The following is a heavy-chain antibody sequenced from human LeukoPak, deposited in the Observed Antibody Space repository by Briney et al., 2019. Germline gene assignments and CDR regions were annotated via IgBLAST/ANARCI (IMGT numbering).Heavy chain of an antibody. D-gene: IGHD3-9*01. CDR2: IYYSGST. V-gene: IGHV4-59*01. CDR1: GGSISSYY. CDR3: ARLVGASARSYWYFDL. J-gene: IGHJ2*01. Sequence: SETLSLTCTVSGGSISSYYWSWIRQPPGKGLEWIGYIYYSGSTNYNPSLKSRVTISVDTSKNQFSLKLSSVTAADKAVYYCARLVGASARSYWYFDLWGRGTLVTVSS.